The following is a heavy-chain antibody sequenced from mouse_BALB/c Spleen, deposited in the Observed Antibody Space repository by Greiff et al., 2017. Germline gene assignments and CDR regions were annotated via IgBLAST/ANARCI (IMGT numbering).Heavy chain of an antibody. CDR1: GFAFSSYD. V-gene: IGHV5-12-1*01. J-gene: IGHJ4*01. CDR3: ERHRRDYDAMDY. CDR2: ISSGGGST. Sequence: EVQLVESGGGLVKPGASLKLSCAASGFAFSSYDMPWVRQTPEKRLEWVAYISSGGGSTYYPDTVKGRYTISRDNAKNTLYMQMSSLKSEDTAMYYYERHRRDYDAMDYWGQGTSVTVSS.